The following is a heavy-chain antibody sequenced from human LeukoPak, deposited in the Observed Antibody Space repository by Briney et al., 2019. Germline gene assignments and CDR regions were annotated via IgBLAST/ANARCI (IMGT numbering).Heavy chain of an antibody. CDR3: AKDLSPDYDFWSGYLIDY. J-gene: IGHJ4*02. V-gene: IGHV3-23*01. CDR1: GFTFSSYA. CDR2: ISGSGGST. Sequence: GGSLRLSCAASGFTFSSYAMSWVRQAPGKGLEWVSAISGSGGSTYYADSVKGRFTISRDNSKNTLYLQMNSLRAEDTAVYYCAKDLSPDYDFWSGYLIDYWGQGTLVTVSS. D-gene: IGHD3-3*01.